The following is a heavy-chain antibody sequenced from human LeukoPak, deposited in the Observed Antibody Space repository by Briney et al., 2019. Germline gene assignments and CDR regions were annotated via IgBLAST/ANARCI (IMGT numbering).Heavy chain of an antibody. CDR2: IYYSGST. CDR1: GGSISSSSYY. J-gene: IGHJ3*02. D-gene: IGHD3-22*01. CDR3: AEVYDSSGYFSDAFDI. Sequence: PSETLSLTCTVSGGSISSSSYYWGWIRQPPGKGLEWTGSIYYSGSTYYNPSLKSRVTISVDTSKNQFSLKLSSVTAADTAVYYCAEVYDSSGYFSDAFDIWGQGTMVTVSS. V-gene: IGHV4-39*01.